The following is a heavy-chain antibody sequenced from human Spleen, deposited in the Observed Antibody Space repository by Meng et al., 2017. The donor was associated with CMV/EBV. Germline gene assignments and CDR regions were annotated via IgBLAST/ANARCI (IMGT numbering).Heavy chain of an antibody. D-gene: IGHD3-10*01. Sequence: SETLSLTCTVSGGSISRYYWSWIRQPPGKGLEWIGYIYYSGSTNYNPSLKSRVTISVDTSKNQFSLKLSSVTAADTAVYYCARGYYGSGGHWGQGTLVTVSS. CDR1: GGSISRYY. V-gene: IGHV4-59*01. J-gene: IGHJ4*02. CDR2: IYYSGST. CDR3: ARGYYGSGGH.